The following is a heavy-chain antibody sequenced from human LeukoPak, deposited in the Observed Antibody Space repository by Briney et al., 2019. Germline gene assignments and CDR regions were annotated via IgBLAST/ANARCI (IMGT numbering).Heavy chain of an antibody. V-gene: IGHV1-46*01. CDR3: ARDTHYGDYGGNYYYYYMDV. CDR1: GYTFTNYY. CDR2: INPGGANT. J-gene: IGHJ6*03. Sequence: ASVKVSCKASGYTFTNYYIHWVRQAPGQGLEWMGLINPGGANTNYAQNFQGRVTMTRDTSTSTVYMELSSLRSEDTAVYYCARDTHYGDYGGNYYYYYMDVWGKGTTVTVSS. D-gene: IGHD4-17*01.